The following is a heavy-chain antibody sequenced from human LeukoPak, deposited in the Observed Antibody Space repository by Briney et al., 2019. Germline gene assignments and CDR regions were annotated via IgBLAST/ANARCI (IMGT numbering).Heavy chain of an antibody. Sequence: SVKVSCKASGGTFSSYAISWVRQAPGQGLEWMGGIIPIFGTANYAQKFQGRVTITTDESTSTAYMELSSLRSEDTAVYYCARESTVTIGFDYWGQGILVTVSS. CDR1: GGTFSSYA. V-gene: IGHV1-69*05. J-gene: IGHJ4*02. D-gene: IGHD4-17*01. CDR3: ARESTVTIGFDY. CDR2: IIPIFGTA.